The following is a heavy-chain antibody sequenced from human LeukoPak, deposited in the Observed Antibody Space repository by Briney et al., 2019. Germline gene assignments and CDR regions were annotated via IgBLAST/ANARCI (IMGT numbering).Heavy chain of an antibody. Sequence: GGSLRLSCAASGFTSSNYWMHWVRQTPGKGLVWVANIETDGTTIHYADSVKGRFTISRDNAENTVYLQMNSLRAEDTGVYHCAREYNGGLDYWGQGTLVTVSS. J-gene: IGHJ4*02. CDR2: IETDGTTI. V-gene: IGHV3-74*01. CDR1: GFTSSNYW. CDR3: AREYNGGLDY. D-gene: IGHD5-12*01.